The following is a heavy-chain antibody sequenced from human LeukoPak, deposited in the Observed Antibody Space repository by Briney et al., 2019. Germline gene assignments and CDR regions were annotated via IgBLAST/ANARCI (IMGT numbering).Heavy chain of an antibody. CDR2: ITSGGTYI. Sequence: GGSLRLSCAASGFTFSSYSMNWVRQAPGKGVEWVSSITSGGTYIYYADSVKGRFTISTDNAKNSLYLQMNSLRAEDTAVYYCARGVYTTVFDYWGQGALVTVSS. CDR1: GFTFSSYS. V-gene: IGHV3-21*01. J-gene: IGHJ4*02. D-gene: IGHD2-2*02. CDR3: ARGVYTTVFDY.